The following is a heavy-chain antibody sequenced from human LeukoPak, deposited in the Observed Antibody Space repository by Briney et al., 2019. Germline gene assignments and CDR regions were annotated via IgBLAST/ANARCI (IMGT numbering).Heavy chain of an antibody. CDR2: ITHSGST. CDR3: ARYTMAAAPRFDN. J-gene: IGHJ4*02. D-gene: IGHD3-10*01. V-gene: IGHV4-34*01. Sequence: SEALSLTCAVHDGSFTSIYSSWIRQPPGRGLEWIGEITHSGSTNYNPSLKSRVTISLDTSKNQFSLKLNSVTAADAAVYYCARYTMAAAPRFDNWGQGTLVAVSS. CDR1: DGSFTSIY.